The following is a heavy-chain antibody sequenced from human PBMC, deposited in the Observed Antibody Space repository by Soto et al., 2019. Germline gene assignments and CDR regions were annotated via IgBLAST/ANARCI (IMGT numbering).Heavy chain of an antibody. V-gene: IGHV5-51*01. CDR3: ASRRGSGNDYYYNYGMDV. CDR2: IYPGDSDI. Sequence: GESLKISCKASGYSFATYWIGWVRQMPGKGLEWMGIIYPGDSDIRYSPSFEGQVTISADKSISTAYLQWGSLKASDAARYYSASRRGSGNDYYYNYGMDVWGQGTTVTVSS. D-gene: IGHD1-26*01. CDR1: GYSFATYW. J-gene: IGHJ6*02.